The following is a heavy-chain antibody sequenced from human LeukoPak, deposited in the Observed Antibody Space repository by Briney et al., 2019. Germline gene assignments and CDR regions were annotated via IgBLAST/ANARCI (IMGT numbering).Heavy chain of an antibody. CDR1: GGSISSYY. CDR3: ARHETRGPFDY. CDR2: IYYSGST. J-gene: IGHJ4*02. D-gene: IGHD3-10*01. V-gene: IGHV4-59*08. Sequence: SETLSLTCTVSGGSISSYYWSWIRQPPGKGLEWIGYIYYSGSTNYNPSLKSRVTISVDTSKNQFSLKLSSVTAADTAVYYCARHETRGPFDYWGQGTLVTVSS.